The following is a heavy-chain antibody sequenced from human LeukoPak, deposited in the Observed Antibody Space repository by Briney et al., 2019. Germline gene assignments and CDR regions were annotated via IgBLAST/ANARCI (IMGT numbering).Heavy chain of an antibody. J-gene: IGHJ6*04. CDR2: IIPIFGTA. CDR3: AREVRDIVVVPAAKYYYYYGMDV. D-gene: IGHD2-2*01. CDR1: GGTFSSYA. Sequence: SVKASCKASGGTFSSYAISWVRQAPGQGLEWMGGIIPIFGTANYAQKFRGRVTITADESTSTAYMELSSLRSEDTAVYYCAREVRDIVVVPAAKYYYYYGMDVWGKGTTVTVSS. V-gene: IGHV1-69*01.